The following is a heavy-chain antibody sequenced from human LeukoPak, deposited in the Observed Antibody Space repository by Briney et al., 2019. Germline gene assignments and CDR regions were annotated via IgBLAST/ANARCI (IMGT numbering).Heavy chain of an antibody. V-gene: IGHV4-39*01. D-gene: IGHD1-14*01. CDR2: IYYSGST. CDR3: AKHDPEPRPPDY. J-gene: IGHJ4*02. Sequence: PSETLSLTCTVSGDSISSSTYDWGWIRQSPGKGREWIGSIYYSGSTYYNPSLKSRVTISVDTSKNQFSLKLSSVTAADTAMYYCAKHDPEPRPPDYWGQGTLVTVSS. CDR1: GDSISSSTYD.